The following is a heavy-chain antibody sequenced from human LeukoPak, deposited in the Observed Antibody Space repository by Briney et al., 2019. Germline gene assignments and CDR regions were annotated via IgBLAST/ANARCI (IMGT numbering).Heavy chain of an antibody. CDR3: ARDRGPRGYSYGYRWYFDL. CDR1: GGTFSSYA. V-gene: IGHV1-69*13. Sequence: ASVKVSCKASGGTFSSYAISWVRQAPGQGLEWMGGIIPIFGTANYAQKLQGRVTITADESTSTAYMELSSLRSEDTAVYYCARDRGPRGYSYGYRWYFDLWGRGTLVTVSS. D-gene: IGHD5-18*01. CDR2: IIPIFGTA. J-gene: IGHJ2*01.